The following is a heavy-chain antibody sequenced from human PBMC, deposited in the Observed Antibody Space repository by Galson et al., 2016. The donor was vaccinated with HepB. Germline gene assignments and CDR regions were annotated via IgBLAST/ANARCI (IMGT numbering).Heavy chain of an antibody. CDR3: ARFYRPRYSSSWYQNYCGMDV. Sequence: SETLSLTCAVYGGSFSGYYWSWIRQPPGKGLEWIGEINHSGSTNYNPSLKSRVTISVDTSKNQFSLKLSSVTAADTAVYYCARFYRPRYSSSWYQNYCGMDVWGQGTTVTVSS. J-gene: IGHJ6*02. V-gene: IGHV4-34*01. CDR2: INHSGST. D-gene: IGHD6-13*01. CDR1: GGSFSGYY.